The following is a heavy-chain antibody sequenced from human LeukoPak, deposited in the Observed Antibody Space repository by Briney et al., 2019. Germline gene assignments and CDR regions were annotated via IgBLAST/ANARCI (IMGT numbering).Heavy chain of an antibody. D-gene: IGHD6-6*01. V-gene: IGHV3-30*09. CDR1: GVTFCRTA. CDR3: LRLGYRRSSVTY. Sequence: GGSLRLSCAASGVTFCRTARHWVRHAPGKGLEWVAIISYAGGNKYYADSVKGRFAISRDNSKNTLYLQMNSRRADDTAAHFCLRLGYRRSSVTYWGKGNLATVSS. J-gene: IGHJ4*02. CDR2: ISYAGGNK.